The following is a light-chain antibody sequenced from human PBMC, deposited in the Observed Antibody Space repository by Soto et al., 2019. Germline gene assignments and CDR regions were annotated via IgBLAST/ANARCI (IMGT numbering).Light chain of an antibody. CDR1: QSVSSN. CDR3: QQYNNWPLT. J-gene: IGKJ4*01. CDR2: GAS. Sequence: EVFMTHSPTTLSVSPGERATLSCRASQSVSSNLAWYQQKPGQAPRLLIYGASTRATGIPARFSGSGSGTDFTLTISSLQSEDFAVYYCQQYNNWPLTFGGGTKVDIK. V-gene: IGKV3-15*01.